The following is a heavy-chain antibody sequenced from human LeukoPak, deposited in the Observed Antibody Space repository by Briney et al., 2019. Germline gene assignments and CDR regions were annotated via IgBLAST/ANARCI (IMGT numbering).Heavy chain of an antibody. V-gene: IGHV4-30-4*01. CDR1: GGSISSGDYY. CDR3: ARGIFYDSSGYSTYYFDY. Sequence: PSETLSLTCTVSGGSISSGDYYWSWIRQPPGKGLEWIRYIYYGGSTYYNPSLKSRVTISVDTSKNQFSLKLSSVTAADTAVYYCARGIFYDSSGYSTYYFDYWGQGTLVTVSS. D-gene: IGHD3-22*01. J-gene: IGHJ4*02. CDR2: IYYGGST.